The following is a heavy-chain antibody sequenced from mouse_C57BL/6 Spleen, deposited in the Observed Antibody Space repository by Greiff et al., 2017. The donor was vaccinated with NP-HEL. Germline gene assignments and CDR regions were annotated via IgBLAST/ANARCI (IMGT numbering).Heavy chain of an antibody. CDR2: ISSGGSYT. V-gene: IGHV5-6*01. CDR3: ARLIYYDYGGYFDY. J-gene: IGHJ2*01. D-gene: IGHD2-4*01. CDR1: GFTFSSYG. Sequence: EVQGVESGGDLVKPGGSLKLSCAASGFTFSSYGMSWVRQTPDKRLEWVATISSGGSYTYYPDSVKGRFTISRDNAKNTLYLQMSSLKSEDTAMYYCARLIYYDYGGYFDYWGQGTTLTVSS.